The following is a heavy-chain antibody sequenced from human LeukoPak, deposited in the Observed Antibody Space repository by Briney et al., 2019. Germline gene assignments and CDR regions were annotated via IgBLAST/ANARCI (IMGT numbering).Heavy chain of an antibody. V-gene: IGHV3-30*03. Sequence: GGSLRLSCAASGFTFSSYSMHWVRQAPGKGLEWVALISYDKSNKYYADSVKGRFTISRDNSKNTLFVQMNSLRTEDTAVYYCARSGVQWQWLLTYDAFDIWGQGTMVTVSS. CDR1: GFTFSSYS. J-gene: IGHJ3*02. CDR2: ISYDKSNK. D-gene: IGHD6-19*01. CDR3: ARSGVQWQWLLTYDAFDI.